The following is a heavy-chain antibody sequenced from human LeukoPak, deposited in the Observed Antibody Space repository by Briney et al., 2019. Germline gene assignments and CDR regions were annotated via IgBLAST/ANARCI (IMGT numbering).Heavy chain of an antibody. V-gene: IGHV4-34*01. CDR1: GGSFSGYY. CDR2: INHSGST. J-gene: IGHJ5*02. CDR3: ARAKDGDYVDEGP. Sequence: PSETLSLTCAVYGGSFSGYYWSWIRQPPGKGLEWIGEINHSGSTNYNPSLKSRVTISVDTSKNQFSLKLSSVTAADTAVYYCARAKDGDYVDEGPWGQGTLVTVSS. D-gene: IGHD4-17*01.